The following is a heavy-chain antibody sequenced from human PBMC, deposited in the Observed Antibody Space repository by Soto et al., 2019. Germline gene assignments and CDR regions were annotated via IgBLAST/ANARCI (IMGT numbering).Heavy chain of an antibody. CDR1: GGSTSSYY. D-gene: IGHD3-3*01. V-gene: IGHV4-59*01. Sequence: SETLSLTCTVSGGSTSSYYWSWIRQPPGKGLEWIGYIYYSGSTNYNPSLKSRVTISVDTSKNQFSLKLSSVTAADTAVYYCARAITNYDFWSGPVGWFDPWGQGTLVTVSS. CDR2: IYYSGST. CDR3: ARAITNYDFWSGPVGWFDP. J-gene: IGHJ5*02.